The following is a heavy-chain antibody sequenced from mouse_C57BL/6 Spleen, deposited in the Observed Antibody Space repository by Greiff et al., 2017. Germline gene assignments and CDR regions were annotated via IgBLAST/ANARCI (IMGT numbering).Heavy chain of an antibody. CDR3: ARGESYYGSSYSWYFDV. Sequence: EVQRVESEGGLVQPGSSMKLSCTASGFTFSDYYMAWVRQVPEKGLEWVANINYDGSSTYYLDSLKSRFIISRDNAKNILYLQMSSLKSEDTATYYCARGESYYGSSYSWYFDVWGTGTTVTVSS. D-gene: IGHD1-1*01. CDR1: GFTFSDYY. J-gene: IGHJ1*03. CDR2: INYDGSST. V-gene: IGHV5-16*01.